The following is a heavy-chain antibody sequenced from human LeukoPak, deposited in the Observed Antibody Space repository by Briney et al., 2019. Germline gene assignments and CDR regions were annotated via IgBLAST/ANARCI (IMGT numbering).Heavy chain of an antibody. J-gene: IGHJ4*02. D-gene: IGHD3-10*01. CDR3: AHRHWFGELLFFDY. V-gene: IGHV2-5*02. CDR1: GFSLSTSGVG. Sequence: SGPTLVKPTQTLTLTCTFSGFSLSTSGVGVGWIRQPPGKALEWLALIYWDDDKRYSPSLKSRLTITKDTSKNQVVLTMTNMDPVDTATYYCAHRHWFGELLFFDYWGQGTLVTVSS. CDR2: IYWDDDK.